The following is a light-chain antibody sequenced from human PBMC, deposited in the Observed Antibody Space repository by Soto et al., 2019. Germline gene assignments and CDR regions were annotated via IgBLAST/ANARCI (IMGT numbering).Light chain of an antibody. CDR1: SSNIGSNT. J-gene: IGLJ2*01. V-gene: IGLV1-44*01. CDR3: AAWDDSLNAVV. CDR2: SNN. Sequence: QSVLTQPPSASGTPGQRVTISCSGSSSNIGSNTVNWYQQLPGTAPKLLIYSNNQRPSGVPDRFSGSKSGTSASLGISGLQSEDEADYYCAAWDDSLNAVVFGGGTQLTVL.